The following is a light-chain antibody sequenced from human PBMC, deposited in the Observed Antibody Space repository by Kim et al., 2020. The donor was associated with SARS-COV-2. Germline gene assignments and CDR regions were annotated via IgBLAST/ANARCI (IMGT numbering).Light chain of an antibody. CDR3: QAWDSSIVV. Sequence: SYELTQPPSVSVSPGQTASITCPGDKLGDKYVCWYQQKPGQSPVLVIYQDSKRTSGIPERFSGSNSGNTATLTISGTQAMDEADYYCQAWDSSIVVFGGGTQLTVL. CDR2: QDS. CDR1: KLGDKY. V-gene: IGLV3-1*01. J-gene: IGLJ2*01.